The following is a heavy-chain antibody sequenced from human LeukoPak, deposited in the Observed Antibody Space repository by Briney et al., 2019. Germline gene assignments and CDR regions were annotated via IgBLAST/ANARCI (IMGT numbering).Heavy chain of an antibody. V-gene: IGHV1-2*02. Sequence: ASVKVSCKASGYTFTDYYMHWVRQAPGQGLAWMGWINPISGGTNYAHRLQGSVTMTRDTSISTAFMELSSLRSDDTAVFFCASISYCGVDCYSAPYYWGEGALVTVSS. CDR1: GYTFTDYY. J-gene: IGHJ4*02. CDR2: INPISGGT. CDR3: ASISYCGVDCYSAPYY. D-gene: IGHD2-21*02.